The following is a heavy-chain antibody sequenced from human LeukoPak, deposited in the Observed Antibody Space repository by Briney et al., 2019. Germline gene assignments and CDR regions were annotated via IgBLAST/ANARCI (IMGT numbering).Heavy chain of an antibody. Sequence: ASVKVSCKASGYTFSSYDINWVRQATGQGLEWMGWMNPNSGNTGYAQKFQGRVTMTRNTSISTAYMELSSLRSEDTAVYYCARGTYGFGELLNYYYYYGMDVWGQGTTVTVSS. CDR1: GYTFSSYD. CDR3: ARGTYGFGELLNYYYYYGMDV. D-gene: IGHD3-10*01. V-gene: IGHV1-8*01. J-gene: IGHJ6*02. CDR2: MNPNSGNT.